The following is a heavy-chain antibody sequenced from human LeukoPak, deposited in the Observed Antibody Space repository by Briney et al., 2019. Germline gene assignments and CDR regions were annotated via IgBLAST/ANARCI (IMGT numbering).Heavy chain of an antibody. J-gene: IGHJ4*02. D-gene: IGHD1-26*01. CDR3: AKDGTSGSYYGMDY. CDR1: GFTFSSYA. Sequence: PGGSLRLSCAASGFTFSSYAMSWVRQAPGKGLEWVSAISGSGGSTYYADSVKGRFTISRDNSKNTLYLQMNSLRAEDTAVYYCAKDGTSGSYYGMDYWGQGTLVTVSS. CDR2: ISGSGGST. V-gene: IGHV3-23*01.